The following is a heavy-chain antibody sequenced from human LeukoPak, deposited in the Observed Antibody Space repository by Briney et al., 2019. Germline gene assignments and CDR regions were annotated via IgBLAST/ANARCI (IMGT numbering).Heavy chain of an antibody. CDR2: IKSKTDGGTT. V-gene: IGHV3-15*01. Sequence: GGSLRLSCAASGFTLSNAWMSWVRQAPGKGLEWVGRIKSKTDGGTTDYAAPVKGRFTISRDDSKNTLYLQMNSLKTEDTAVYYCTTYSSSWYYFDYWGQGTLVTVSS. CDR1: GFTLSNAW. J-gene: IGHJ4*02. D-gene: IGHD6-13*01. CDR3: TTYSSSWYYFDY.